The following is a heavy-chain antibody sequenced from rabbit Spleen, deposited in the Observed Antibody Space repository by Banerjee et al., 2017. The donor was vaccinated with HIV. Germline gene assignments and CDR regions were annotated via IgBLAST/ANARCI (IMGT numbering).Heavy chain of an antibody. CDR3: VRGASENGYYSL. CDR1: GFSLNSYD. CDR2: IDTGSGST. J-gene: IGHJ4*01. D-gene: IGHD1-1*01. V-gene: IGHV1S43*01. Sequence: QQQLEESGGGLVKPGGTLTLTCKASGFSLNSYDVCWVRQAPGKGLEWIACIDTGSGSTWYASWVNGRLTISRSTSLNTVTLQLNSLTAADTATYFCVRGASENGYYSLWGQGTLVTVS.